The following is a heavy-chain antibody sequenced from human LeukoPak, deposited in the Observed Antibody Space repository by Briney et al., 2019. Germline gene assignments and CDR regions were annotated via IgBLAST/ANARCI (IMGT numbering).Heavy chain of an antibody. CDR3: AKPTRGSGSFLIDY. J-gene: IGHJ4*02. CDR1: GFSLSNYG. CDR2: IWDDGSYK. D-gene: IGHD1-26*01. V-gene: IGHV3-33*06. Sequence: PGGSLRLSCEASGFSLSNYGMHWVRQAPGKGLEWVAVIWDDGSYKYYADSVKGRFTISRDNSKNTLYLQMNSLRAEDTAVYYCAKPTRGSGSFLIDYWGQGTLVTVSS.